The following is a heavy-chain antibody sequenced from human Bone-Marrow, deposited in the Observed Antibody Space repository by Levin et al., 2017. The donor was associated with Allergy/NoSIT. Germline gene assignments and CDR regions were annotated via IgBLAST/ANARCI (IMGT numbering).Heavy chain of an antibody. CDR1: GVAFSDYG. CDR2: ISFDGHKR. CDR3: VKALATTGEY. V-gene: IGHV3-30*18. Sequence: AGGSLRLSCAVSGVAFSDYGKHWVRQAPGKGLQWLAVISFDGHKRYYADSVRGRFTISRDDSKITLYLQMNSLRVGDTAMYFCVKALATTGEYWGQGSLVTVSS. J-gene: IGHJ4*02. D-gene: IGHD5-12*01.